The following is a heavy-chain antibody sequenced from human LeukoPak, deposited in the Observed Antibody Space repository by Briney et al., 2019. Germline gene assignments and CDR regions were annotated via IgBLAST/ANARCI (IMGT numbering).Heavy chain of an antibody. V-gene: IGHV1-2*02. CDR3: ARTPLTTVVTLNFDY. CDR2: INPNSGGT. CDR1: GYTFTGYY. Sequence: ASVKVSCKASGYTFTGYYMHWVRQAPGQGLELMGWINPNSGGTNYAQKFQGRVTMTRDTSISTAYMELSRLRSDDTAVYYCARTPLTTVVTLNFDYWGQGTLVTVSS. D-gene: IGHD4-23*01. J-gene: IGHJ4*02.